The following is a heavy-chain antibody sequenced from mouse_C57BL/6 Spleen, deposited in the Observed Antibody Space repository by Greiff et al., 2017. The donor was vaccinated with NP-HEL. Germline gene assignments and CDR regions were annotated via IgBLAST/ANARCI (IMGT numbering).Heavy chain of an antibody. CDR2: ISYDGSN. CDR3: ARHGYDGYAMDY. J-gene: IGHJ4*01. Sequence: EVQLQESGPGLVKPSQSLSLTCSVTGYSITSGYYWNWIRQFPGNKLEWMGYISYDGSNNYNPSLKNRISITRDTSKNQFFLKLNSVTTEDTATYDSARHGYDGYAMDYWGQGTSVTVSS. D-gene: IGHD2-2*01. V-gene: IGHV3-6*01. CDR1: GYSITSGYY.